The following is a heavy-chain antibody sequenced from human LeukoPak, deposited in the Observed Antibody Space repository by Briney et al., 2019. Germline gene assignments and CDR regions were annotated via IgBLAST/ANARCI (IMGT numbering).Heavy chain of an antibody. Sequence: ASVKVSCKAPGYIFTGYYMHWVRQAPGQGLEWMAWINPNSGDTNYAQKFQGRIIMTRDTSITTAYMELSRLTSDDTATYYCASFASGWYSNYWGQGTLVTVPS. CDR1: GYIFTGYY. V-gene: IGHV1-2*02. D-gene: IGHD6-19*01. CDR2: INPNSGDT. J-gene: IGHJ4*02. CDR3: ASFASGWYSNY.